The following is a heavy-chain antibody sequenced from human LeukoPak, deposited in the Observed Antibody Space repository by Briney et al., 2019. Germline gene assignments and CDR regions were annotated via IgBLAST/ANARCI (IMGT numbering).Heavy chain of an antibody. CDR2: IASSGLNT. CDR3: ARDIELST. V-gene: IGHV3-23*01. J-gene: IGHJ3*01. CDR1: GLMFRDSS. Sequence: GGSLTLSCSASGLMFRDSSMTWVRQAPGKGLEWVSLIASSGLNTYYPHSLKGPFTISRNNSKKTVSLQINSLKVENTAIYYWARDIELSTWGLGTLVTVSS. D-gene: IGHD5-12*01.